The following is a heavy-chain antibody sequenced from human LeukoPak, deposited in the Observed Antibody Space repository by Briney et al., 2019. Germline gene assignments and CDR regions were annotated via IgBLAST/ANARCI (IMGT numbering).Heavy chain of an antibody. Sequence: GESPKISCKASGSSFSSDWIAWVRQLPGKGLEWMGIIFPIDSETTYSPSFQGQVTISADKSISTAYLQWSSLKASDTAMYYCTRGCSGGSCSRDAMDVWGQGTMVTVSS. V-gene: IGHV5-51*01. CDR2: IFPIDSET. D-gene: IGHD2-15*01. CDR3: TRGCSGGSCSRDAMDV. CDR1: GSSFSSDW. J-gene: IGHJ6*02.